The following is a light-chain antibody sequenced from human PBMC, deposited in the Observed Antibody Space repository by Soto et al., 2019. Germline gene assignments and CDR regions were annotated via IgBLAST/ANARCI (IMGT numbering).Light chain of an antibody. CDR2: EVS. CDR3: CSYAGSSTSRV. Sequence: QSVLTQPASVPGSPGQSITISCTGTSSDVGSHNLVSWYQQHPGKAPKFMIYEVSKRPSGVSNRFSGSKSGNTASLTISGLQAEDEADYYCCSYAGSSTSRVFGTGTKVTVL. J-gene: IGLJ1*01. V-gene: IGLV2-23*02. CDR1: SSDVGSHNL.